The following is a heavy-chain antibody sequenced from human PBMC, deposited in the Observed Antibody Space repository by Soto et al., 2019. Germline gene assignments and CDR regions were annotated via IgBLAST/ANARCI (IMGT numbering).Heavy chain of an antibody. D-gene: IGHD6-13*01. CDR3: ASSAGLDHLLNYYGLNV. CDR1: GGTFTSIA. J-gene: IGHJ6*02. Sequence: QVHLVQSSAEVKKPGSSVKVSCKASGGTFTSIAFSCVRQAPGQGLEWMGGIIPVLGTPNYAQKFQARVTITADASTTTVHMELSSLRSDDTAVYYCASSAGLDHLLNYYGLNVWGQGTTVTV. CDR2: IIPVLGTP. V-gene: IGHV1-69*01.